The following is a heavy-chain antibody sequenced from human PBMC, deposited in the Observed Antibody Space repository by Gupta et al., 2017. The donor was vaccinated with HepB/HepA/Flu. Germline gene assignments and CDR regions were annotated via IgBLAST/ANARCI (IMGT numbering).Heavy chain of an antibody. Sequence: VQLQQWGAGLLKPSETLSLTCAVYGWSFSGFYWTWIRQPPGKGLEWIGEINHSGSTNYNPSLKSRVTISVDTSKNQFSLKLSSVTAADTAVYYCARLDCSSTSCYTGARSPFDYWGQGTLVTVSS. J-gene: IGHJ4*02. D-gene: IGHD2-2*02. V-gene: IGHV4-34*01. CDR1: GWSFSGFY. CDR2: INHSGST. CDR3: ARLDCSSTSCYTGARSPFDY.